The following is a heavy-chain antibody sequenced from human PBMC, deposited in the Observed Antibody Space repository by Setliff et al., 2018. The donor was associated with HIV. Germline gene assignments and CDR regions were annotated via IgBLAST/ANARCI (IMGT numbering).Heavy chain of an antibody. Sequence: CAVYGGSFSNYYWTWIRQSPGRGLEWIGEINHSGSTNYNPSLKSRVTISVDTSKNQFSLKLSSVTAADTAVYYCASRVYYYDSNNFLREEGFDPWGQGTLVTVSS. D-gene: IGHD3-22*01. CDR1: GGSFSNYY. V-gene: IGHV4-34*01. J-gene: IGHJ5*02. CDR2: INHSGST. CDR3: ASRVYYYDSNNFLREEGFDP.